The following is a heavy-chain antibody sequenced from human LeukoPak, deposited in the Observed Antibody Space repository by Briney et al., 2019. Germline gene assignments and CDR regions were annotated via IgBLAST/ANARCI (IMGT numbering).Heavy chain of an antibody. CDR3: ARDPQVSY. V-gene: IGHV3-20*04. CDR1: GFTFYDYG. J-gene: IGHJ4*02. CDR2: IRWNGDTK. Sequence: GGSLRLSCAASGFTFYDYGMSWVRQATGKGLEWVSGIRWNGDTKGYADSVKGRLTISRDNANNSLYLQMNSLRAEDTAFYYCARDPQVSYWGQGALVTVSS.